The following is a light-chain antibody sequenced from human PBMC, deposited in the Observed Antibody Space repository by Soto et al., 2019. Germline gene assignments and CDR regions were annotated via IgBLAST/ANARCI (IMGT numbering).Light chain of an antibody. CDR3: QQYDNWPLT. Sequence: EIVMTQSPATLSASPGERATPSCRASQSVSSNLAWYQQKPGQAPKLLIYNPSTRATGIPARFSGSGSGTEFTLTISSLQSEDFAIYYCQQYDNWPLTFGGGTKVDIK. CDR2: NPS. J-gene: IGKJ4*01. V-gene: IGKV3-15*01. CDR1: QSVSSN.